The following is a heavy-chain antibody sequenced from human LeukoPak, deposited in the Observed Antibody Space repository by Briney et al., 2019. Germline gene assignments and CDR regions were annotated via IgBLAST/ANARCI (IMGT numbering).Heavy chain of an antibody. V-gene: IGHV1-8*01. CDR1: GYTFTSYD. CDR3: AQEDVVLVDAVRYYYYGMDV. J-gene: IGHJ6*02. CDR2: MNPNSGNT. D-gene: IGHD2-15*01. Sequence: ASVKVSCKASGYTFTSYDINWVRQATGQGLEWMGWMNPNSGNTGYAQKFQGRVTMTRNTSISTAYMELSSLRSEDTAVYYCAQEDVVLVDAVRYYYYGMDVWGQGTTVTVSS.